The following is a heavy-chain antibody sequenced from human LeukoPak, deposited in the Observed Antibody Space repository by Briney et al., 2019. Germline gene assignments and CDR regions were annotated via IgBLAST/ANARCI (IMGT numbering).Heavy chain of an antibody. CDR3: ARAEQWLAPDFDL. D-gene: IGHD6-19*01. CDR1: GGTFRSYA. CDR2: IIPIFGTA. Sequence: GASVKVSCKASGGTFRSYAISWVRQAPGQGLEWMGGIIPIFGTANYAQKFQGRVTITADESTSTAYMELSSLRSEDTAVYYCARAEQWLAPDFDLWGRGTLVTVSS. V-gene: IGHV1-69*13. J-gene: IGHJ2*01.